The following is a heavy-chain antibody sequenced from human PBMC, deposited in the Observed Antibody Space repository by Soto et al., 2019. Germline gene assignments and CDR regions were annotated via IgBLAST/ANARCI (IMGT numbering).Heavy chain of an antibody. D-gene: IGHD3-10*01. V-gene: IGHV3-30*18. CDR2: TSYDGRHT. Sequence: QVQLVESGGGLVQPGGSLRLTCAASGFTFSEYGINWVRQAPGKGLEWVAITSYDGRHTSDVDSVKGRFTISRDNSGNTASLDMNRLRVEDTAVYYCAKTRNSVINYNYYDNMDVWGHGTTVTVSS. J-gene: IGHJ6*02. CDR1: GFTFSEYG. CDR3: AKTRNSVINYNYYDNMDV.